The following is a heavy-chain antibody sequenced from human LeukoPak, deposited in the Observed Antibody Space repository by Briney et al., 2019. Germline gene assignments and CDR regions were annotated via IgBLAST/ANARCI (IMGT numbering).Heavy chain of an antibody. D-gene: IGHD1-1*01. CDR3: ARDPWGYRAGVMDF. CDR1: GFTFSSYW. CDR2: INTDGTTT. V-gene: IGHV3-74*01. J-gene: IGHJ4*02. Sequence: GMSLRLCCGASGFTFSSYWMHWVRQAPGKGLVWVSRINTDGTTTDHADSVKGRFTISRDNAKNTLYVQMNSLRAEDTAVYFCARDPWGYRAGVMDFWGLGTLVTVSS.